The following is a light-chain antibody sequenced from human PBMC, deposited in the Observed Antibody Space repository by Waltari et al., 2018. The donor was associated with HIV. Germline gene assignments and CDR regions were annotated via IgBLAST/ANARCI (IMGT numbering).Light chain of an antibody. CDR2: YDS. J-gene: IGLJ1*01. V-gene: IGLV3-21*04. CDR3: QVWDSSSDTYV. CDR1: NIGSKS. Sequence: SYVLTQPPSVSVAPGKTARITCGGNNIGSKSVHWYQQKPGQAPVLVIYYDSDRPSGIPERFSCSNSGNTATLTISRVEAGDEVDYYCQVWDSSSDTYVFGTGTKVTVL.